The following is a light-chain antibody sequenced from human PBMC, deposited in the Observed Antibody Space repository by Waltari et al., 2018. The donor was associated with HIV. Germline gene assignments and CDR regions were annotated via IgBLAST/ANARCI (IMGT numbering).Light chain of an antibody. CDR3: CSYARSSTRI. CDR2: EVS. V-gene: IGLV2-23*02. J-gene: IGLJ2*01. Sequence: QSALTQPASVSGTPGQSITISCTGTSSDLGSYNLVSWYQQHPGKAPKLLVYEVSKRPSEVSNRCSGSKSGNTASLTISWLQAEDEADYYCCSYARSSTRIFGGGTKLTVL. CDR1: SSDLGSYNL.